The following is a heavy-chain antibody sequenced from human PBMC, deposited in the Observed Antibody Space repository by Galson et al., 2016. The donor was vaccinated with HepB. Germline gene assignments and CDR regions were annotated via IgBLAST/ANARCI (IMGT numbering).Heavy chain of an antibody. J-gene: IGHJ4*02. CDR2: ISSSSSYI. CDR3: AKDGRIYCSSASCHDHFHY. Sequence: SLRLSCAASGFTFSSYSMNWVRQAPGKGLEWVSSISSSSSYIYYADSVKGRFTISRDNSKETLYLQMNSLRAEDTAVYYCAKDGRIYCSSASCHDHFHYWGQGTLVTVSS. CDR1: GFTFSSYS. V-gene: IGHV3-21*01. D-gene: IGHD2-2*01.